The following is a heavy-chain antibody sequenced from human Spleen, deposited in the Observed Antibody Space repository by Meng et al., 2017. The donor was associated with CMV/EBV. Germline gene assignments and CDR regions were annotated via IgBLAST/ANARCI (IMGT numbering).Heavy chain of an antibody. D-gene: IGHD3-16*01. CDR3: ARVIWGWYFDR. CDR2: IDTDGSIT. V-gene: IGHV3-74*01. CDR1: GFTFSRYW. J-gene: IGHJ2*01. Sequence: SCAGSGFTFSRYWMPWVRQAPGKGLEWVSHIDTDGSITNYANSVKGRFTISRDNAKNTLYLQMNSLRAEDTAVYYCARVIWGWYFDRWGRGTLVTVSS.